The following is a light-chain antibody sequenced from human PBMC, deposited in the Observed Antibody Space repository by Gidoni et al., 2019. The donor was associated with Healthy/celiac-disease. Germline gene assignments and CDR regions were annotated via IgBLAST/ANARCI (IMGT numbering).Light chain of an antibody. CDR1: QSVRSY. CDR2: DAS. CDR3: QQRSNWGFT. Sequence: VLTQSPATLSLSPGERATLSCRASQSVRSYLAWYQQKPGQAPRLLIYDASKRATGIPARFSGSGSGTDFTLTISSLEPEDVAVYYCQQRSNWGFTFGPGTKVDIK. J-gene: IGKJ3*01. V-gene: IGKV3-11*01.